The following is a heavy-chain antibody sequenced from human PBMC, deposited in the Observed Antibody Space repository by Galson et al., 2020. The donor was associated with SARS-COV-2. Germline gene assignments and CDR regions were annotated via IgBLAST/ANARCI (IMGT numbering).Heavy chain of an antibody. D-gene: IGHD3-16*01. CDR1: GYTFNRYW. V-gene: IGHV5-10-1*01. CDR3: ARRVAWGGEYFDY. Sequence: ESLKISCNTSGYTFNRYWINWVRHVPGRGLEWIGRIDPRDSYTNYSPSFQGHVTISADKSTSTASLQWSSLKASDTAIYYCARRVAWGGEYFDYWGQGTLVTVSS. CDR2: IDPRDSYT. J-gene: IGHJ4*02.